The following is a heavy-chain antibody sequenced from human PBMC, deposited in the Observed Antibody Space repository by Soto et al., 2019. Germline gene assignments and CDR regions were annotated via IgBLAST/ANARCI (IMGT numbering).Heavy chain of an antibody. V-gene: IGHV4-39*07. D-gene: IGHD3-16*01. CDR1: GGSISRSSYY. J-gene: IGHJ4*02. CDR2: IYYSVST. CDR3: ARDRGPHSYADY. Sequence: SSETLSLTCTVSGGSISRSSYYWGWIRQPPGKGLEWIGSIYYSVSTYYNPSLKSRVTISVDTSKNQFSLYLSSVTAADTAVYYCARDRGPHSYADYWGQGTLVTVSS.